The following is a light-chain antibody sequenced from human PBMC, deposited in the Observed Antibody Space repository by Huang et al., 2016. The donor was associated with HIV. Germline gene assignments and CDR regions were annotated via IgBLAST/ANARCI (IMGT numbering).Light chain of an antibody. CDR2: GSS. J-gene: IGKJ4*01. Sequence: EIVMTQSPATLSVSPGERVTLSCGANRSVSTNLAWYQQRPGQAPRLLIYGSSTRAPVIPARFSGSGSGTDFSLTISSLQSEDFALYYCRQYNNWLLSFGGGTRVDI. V-gene: IGKV3-15*01. CDR1: RSVSTN. CDR3: RQYNNWLLS.